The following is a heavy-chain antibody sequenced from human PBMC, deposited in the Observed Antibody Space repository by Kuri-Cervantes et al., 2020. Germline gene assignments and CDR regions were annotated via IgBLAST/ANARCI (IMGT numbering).Heavy chain of an antibody. D-gene: IGHD6-19*01. CDR2: ISSSSTI. CDR3: ARQEKQWLVLVDY. V-gene: IGHV3-48*02. Sequence: GGSLRLSYAASGLTFSSYSMNWVRQAPGKGLEWVSYISSSSTIYYADSVKGRFTISRDNAKNSLYLQMNSLRDEDTAVYYCARQEKQWLVLVDYWGQGTLVTVSS. J-gene: IGHJ4*02. CDR1: GLTFSSYS.